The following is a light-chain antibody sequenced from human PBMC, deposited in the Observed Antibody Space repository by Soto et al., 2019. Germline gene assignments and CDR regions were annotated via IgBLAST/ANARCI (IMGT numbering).Light chain of an antibody. Sequence: EIVLTQSPGTLSLSPGERATLSCRASQSVSSSYLAWYQQKPGQAPRLLIYGASSRATGIQDRFSGSGSGTDFTLTISRLQPEDFAVYYCQHYGSSPHTFGQGTKLEIK. V-gene: IGKV3-20*01. CDR2: GAS. CDR1: QSVSSSY. CDR3: QHYGSSPHT. J-gene: IGKJ2*01.